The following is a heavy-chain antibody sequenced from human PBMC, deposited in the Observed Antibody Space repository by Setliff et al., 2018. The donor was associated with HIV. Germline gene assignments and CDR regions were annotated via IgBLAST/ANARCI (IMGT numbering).Heavy chain of an antibody. CDR2: IKHGGSA. CDR3: ARGAYCGGASCSLTPFDP. Sequence: SETLSLTCAVYGGSFSGFYWTWIRQPPGEGLEWNGEIKHGGSANYNPSLKSRVTISVDGSTNQFSLKLGSVTAADAAVYYCARGAYCGGASCSLTPFDPWGQGTLVTVSS. CDR1: GGSFSGFY. J-gene: IGHJ5*02. V-gene: IGHV4-34*01. D-gene: IGHD2-15*01.